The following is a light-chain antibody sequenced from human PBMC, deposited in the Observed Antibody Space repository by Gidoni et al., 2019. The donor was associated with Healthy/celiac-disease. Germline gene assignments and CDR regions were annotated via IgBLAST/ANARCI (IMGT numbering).Light chain of an antibody. CDR2: GAS. J-gene: IGKJ4*01. CDR1: QSVSSN. CDR3: QQYNNWPLT. Sequence: EIVMTQSPATLSVSPGERATLSCRASQSVSSNLACYQQKPGLAPRLLLYGASTRAAGIPARFSGSGSGTEFTLTISSLQSEDFAVYSCQQYNNWPLTFGGGTKVEIK. V-gene: IGKV3-15*01.